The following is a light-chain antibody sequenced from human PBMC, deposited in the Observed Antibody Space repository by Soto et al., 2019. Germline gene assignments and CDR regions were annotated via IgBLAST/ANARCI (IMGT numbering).Light chain of an antibody. CDR2: KAS. CDR3: QQYDSYST. Sequence: IQITQSPSTLSASLGVTVTITCRASQSVSHWLAWYQQKPGKAPQVLIYKASTLKYGVPSRFSGSGSGTEFTLTISSLQPDDFATYYCQQYDSYSTFGQGTKVDIK. CDR1: QSVSHW. J-gene: IGKJ1*01. V-gene: IGKV1-5*03.